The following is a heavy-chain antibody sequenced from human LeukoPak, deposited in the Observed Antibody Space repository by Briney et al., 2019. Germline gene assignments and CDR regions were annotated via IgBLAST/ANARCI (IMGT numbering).Heavy chain of an antibody. Sequence: GGSLRLSSAPSGFTFGIVAMSWVRPAPGGWPEWVSAIIGMVGSTYYADSVKGRFTISRDNSKNNLYLQMNSLRAEDTAVYYCAKVSHSSGIVGVPDYFDYWGQGTLVTVSS. CDR3: AKVSHSSGIVGVPDYFDY. V-gene: IGHV3-23*01. J-gene: IGHJ4*02. CDR1: GFTFGIVA. D-gene: IGHD1-26*01. CDR2: IIGMVGST.